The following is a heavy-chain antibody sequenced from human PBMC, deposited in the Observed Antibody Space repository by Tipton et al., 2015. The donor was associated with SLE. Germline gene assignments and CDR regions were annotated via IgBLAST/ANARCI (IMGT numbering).Heavy chain of an antibody. CDR1: GDSIRTYY. Sequence: TLSLTCTVSGDSIRTYYRHWVRQTPEKGLEWIGYIFATGSTPYNPSLESRATMSLDTPKNQFSLKLNSATAADTAVYYCAKADGVVGGQVPYWYFDLWGRGTLVSVSS. V-gene: IGHV4-59*07. D-gene: IGHD1-26*01. CDR2: IFATGST. J-gene: IGHJ2*01. CDR3: AKADGVVGGQVPYWYFDL.